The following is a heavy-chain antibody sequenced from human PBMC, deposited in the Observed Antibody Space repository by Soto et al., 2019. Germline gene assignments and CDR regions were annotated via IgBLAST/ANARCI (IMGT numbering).Heavy chain of an antibody. Sequence: LSLTCTVSDDSINSGDYYWSWIRQHPGKGLEWIGYIHYSGSTHYNPSLSSRVTMSLDTANKQFSLKLSSVTAADTAVYYCAREPGLDLLTGYWLGMDVWGQGTTVTVSS. CDR1: DDSINSGDYY. CDR2: IHYSGST. V-gene: IGHV4-31*03. J-gene: IGHJ6*02. CDR3: AREPGLDLLTGYWLGMDV. D-gene: IGHD3-9*01.